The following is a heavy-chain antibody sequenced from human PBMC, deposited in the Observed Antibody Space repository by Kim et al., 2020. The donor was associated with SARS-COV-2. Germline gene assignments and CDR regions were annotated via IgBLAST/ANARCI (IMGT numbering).Heavy chain of an antibody. CDR2: PNVGKP. CDR3: ARVIDY. Sequence: PNVGKPGFAQKCQGRVTMTRNTSISTAYMELSSLRSEDTAVYYCARVIDYWGQGTLVTVSS. V-gene: IGHV1-8*01. J-gene: IGHJ4*02.